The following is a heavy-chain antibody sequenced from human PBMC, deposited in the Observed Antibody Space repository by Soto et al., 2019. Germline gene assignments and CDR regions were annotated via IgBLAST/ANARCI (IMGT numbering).Heavy chain of an antibody. V-gene: IGHV3-23*01. CDR3: AKDGDCSGGSCYKDYYYYMDV. Sequence: GGSLRLSCAASGFTFSSYAMSWVRQAPGKGLEWVSAISGSGGSTYYADSVKGRFTISRDNSKNTLYLQMNSLRAEDTAVYYCAKDGDCSGGSCYKDYYYYMDVWGKGTTVTVSS. D-gene: IGHD2-15*01. J-gene: IGHJ6*03. CDR1: GFTFSSYA. CDR2: ISGSGGST.